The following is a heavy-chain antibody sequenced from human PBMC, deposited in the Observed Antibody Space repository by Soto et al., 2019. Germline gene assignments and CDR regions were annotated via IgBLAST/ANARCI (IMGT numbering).Heavy chain of an antibody. V-gene: IGHV5-10-1*01. J-gene: IGHJ6*02. CDR3: ARRLSGPKEEYNAYYFYGLDV. Sequence: GESLKLSCQGSGYSFTTHWITWVRQTPGQGLEWMGRIDPSNSYINYSPSFQGHVTISVDRSISTAYLQWSRLGASDNAIYYCARRLSGPKEEYNAYYFYGLDVWGQGTKVTVSS. CDR2: IDPSNSYI. D-gene: IGHD1-1*01. CDR1: GYSFTTHW.